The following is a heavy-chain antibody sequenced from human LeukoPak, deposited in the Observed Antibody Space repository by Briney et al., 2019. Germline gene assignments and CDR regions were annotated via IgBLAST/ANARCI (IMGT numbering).Heavy chain of an antibody. D-gene: IGHD3-22*01. Sequence: SETLSLTCSVSGDSGSRSDSYWDWIRQPPGKGLQWLGTIYYSGRTHYSPSLKSRVTMSVDPSNNQFSLNLRSVTAADTAFFFQAEDGVQDGSGYLEWGQGTLLSVSS. J-gene: IGHJ1*01. CDR1: GDSGSRSDSY. CDR2: IYYSGRT. CDR3: AEDGVQDGSGYLE. V-gene: IGHV4-39*01.